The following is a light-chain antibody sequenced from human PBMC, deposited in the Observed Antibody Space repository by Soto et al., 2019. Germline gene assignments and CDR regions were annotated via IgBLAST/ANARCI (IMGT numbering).Light chain of an antibody. CDR1: SSDVGAYNY. CDR3: SSYAATHSRW. Sequence: QSVLTQPASASGSPGQSVTISCTGTSSDVGAYNYVSWYQQHPGKAPKLMIYEVSKRSSVVPDRFSGSKSGNTGSLTVSGLQAEFEADYYCSSYAATHSRWFGGGTKVTVL. J-gene: IGLJ3*02. V-gene: IGLV2-8*01. CDR2: EVS.